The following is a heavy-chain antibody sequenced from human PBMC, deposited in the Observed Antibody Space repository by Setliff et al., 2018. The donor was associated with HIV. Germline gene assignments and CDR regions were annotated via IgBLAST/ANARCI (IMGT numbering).Heavy chain of an antibody. CDR3: DLTGHRLLRGYMDV. Sequence: SETLSLTCYVTDDPISSYYWSWVRQPAGRGLEWIGRLYVSGDTNYNPSLKSRVTMSLDTSKKHFSLNLKSVTAADTAVYYCDLTGHRLLRGYMDVWGKGTTVTVSS. CDR1: DDPISSYY. CDR2: LYVSGDT. J-gene: IGHJ6*03. D-gene: IGHD2-15*01. V-gene: IGHV4-4*07.